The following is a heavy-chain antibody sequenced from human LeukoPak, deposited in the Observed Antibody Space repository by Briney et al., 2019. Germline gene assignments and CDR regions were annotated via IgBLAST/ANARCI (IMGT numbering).Heavy chain of an antibody. Sequence: GGSLRLSCATSGFTFSSYAMSWVRQAPGKGLEWVSGIGASGGSTYYADSVKGRFTISRDNSKNTLYLQMNSLRAEDTAVYYCARGDDYVWGSYRYADYWGQGTLVAVSS. CDR1: GFTFSSYA. J-gene: IGHJ4*02. CDR3: ARGDDYVWGSYRYADY. D-gene: IGHD3-16*02. V-gene: IGHV3-23*01. CDR2: IGASGGST.